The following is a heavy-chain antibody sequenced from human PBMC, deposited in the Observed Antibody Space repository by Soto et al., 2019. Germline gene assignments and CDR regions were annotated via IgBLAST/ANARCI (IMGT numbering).Heavy chain of an antibody. Sequence: GASVKVSCKTSGFTFSKYYMHWLRQVPGQGLEWVGVINPSGRATSYAQKFLGRVSVTRDASTATVYLELNSLRSADTAVYYCARDLDVTTVTTSFDSWGQGTLVTVS. CDR1: GFTFSKYY. V-gene: IGHV1-46*01. D-gene: IGHD4-17*01. J-gene: IGHJ4*02. CDR2: INPSGRAT. CDR3: ARDLDVTTVTTSFDS.